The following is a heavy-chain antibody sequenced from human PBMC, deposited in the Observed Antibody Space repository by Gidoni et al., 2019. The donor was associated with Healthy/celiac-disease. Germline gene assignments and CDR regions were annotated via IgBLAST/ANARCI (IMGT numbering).Heavy chain of an antibody. CDR2: ISYDGSNK. D-gene: IGHD2-2*01. CDR1: GFTFSSYA. V-gene: IGHV3-30*04. CDR3: ASTSVVPADWFDP. Sequence: QVQLVESGGGVVQPGRSLRLSCAASGFTFSSYAMHWVRQAPGKGLEWVAVISYDGSNKYYADSVKGRFTISRDNSKNTLYLQMNSLRAEDTAVYYCASTSVVPADWFDPWGQGTLVTVSS. J-gene: IGHJ5*02.